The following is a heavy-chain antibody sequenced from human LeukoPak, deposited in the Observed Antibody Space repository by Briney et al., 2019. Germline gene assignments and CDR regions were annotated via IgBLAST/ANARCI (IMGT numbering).Heavy chain of an antibody. D-gene: IGHD2-2*01. CDR1: GFSFSSYS. V-gene: IGHV3-21*01. Sequence: GGSLRLSCAASGFSFSSYSMNWVRQAPGKGLEWVSSIMSSSSNIYYADSVKGRFTISRDNAKNPLYLQMNSLRAEDTAVYYCATTRAPSNGRVLYYMDVWGKGTTVTVSS. J-gene: IGHJ6*03. CDR2: IMSSSSNI. CDR3: ATTRAPSNGRVLYYMDV.